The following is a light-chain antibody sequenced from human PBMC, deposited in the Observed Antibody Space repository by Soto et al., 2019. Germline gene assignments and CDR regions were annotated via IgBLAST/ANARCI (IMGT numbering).Light chain of an antibody. CDR3: QQYDSSPIT. J-gene: IGKJ5*01. Sequence: EIVLTQSPATLSLSPGERATLSCGVSQRVSSSYLAWYQQKPGLGPRLLIYDASSRATGIPDRFSGSGSGTDFTLTISRLEPEDFAVYSCQQYDSSPITFGQGTRLEIK. CDR2: DAS. V-gene: IGKV3D-20*01. CDR1: QRVSSSY.